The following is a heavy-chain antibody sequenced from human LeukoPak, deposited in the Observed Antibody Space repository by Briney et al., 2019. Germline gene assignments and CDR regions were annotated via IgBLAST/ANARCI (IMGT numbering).Heavy chain of an antibody. CDR1: GGSISSGGYS. J-gene: IGHJ4*02. CDR2: INHSGST. CDR3: ARRVAARPATFDY. Sequence: SQTLSLTCAVSGGSISSGGYSWRWIRQPPGKGLEWIGEINHSGSTNYNPSLKSRVTISVDTSKNQFSLKLSSVTAADTAVYYCARRVAARPATFDYWGQGTLVTVSS. V-gene: IGHV4-30-2*01. D-gene: IGHD6-6*01.